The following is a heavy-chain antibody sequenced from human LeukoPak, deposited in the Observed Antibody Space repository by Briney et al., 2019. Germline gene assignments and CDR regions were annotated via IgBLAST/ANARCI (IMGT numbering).Heavy chain of an antibody. Sequence: SQTLSLTCAISGDSVSSISAAWNWMRQSPSRGLEWLGRTYYRSKWYNDYAGSVKSRITINPDTSKNQFSLHLDSVTPEDTAVYYCARRGPAGSSSSGMDVWGQGTTVTVSS. J-gene: IGHJ6*02. CDR2: TYYRSKWYN. V-gene: IGHV6-1*01. D-gene: IGHD6-6*01. CDR1: GDSVSSISAA. CDR3: ARRGPAGSSSSGMDV.